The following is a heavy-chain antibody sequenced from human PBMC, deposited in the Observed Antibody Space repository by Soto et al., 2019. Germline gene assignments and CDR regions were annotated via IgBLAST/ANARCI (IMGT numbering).Heavy chain of an antibody. CDR1: GFTFSSYA. Sequence: GGSLRLSCVASGFTFSSYAMSWVRQAPGKGLEWVSAISGGGGTAYYSDSVKGRFTISRDNSKNTLYLQMTSLRAEDTAVYYCAKLDCSSTTCYTGGSWFDPWGQGTLVTVSS. CDR2: ISGGGGTA. J-gene: IGHJ5*02. V-gene: IGHV3-23*01. CDR3: AKLDCSSTTCYTGGSWFDP. D-gene: IGHD2-2*02.